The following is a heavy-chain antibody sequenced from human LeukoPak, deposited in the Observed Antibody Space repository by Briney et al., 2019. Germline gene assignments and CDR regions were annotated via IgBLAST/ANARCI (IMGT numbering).Heavy chain of an antibody. V-gene: IGHV3-74*01. Sequence: PGGSLRLSCAVSGLTFSNSWMHWVRQAPGKGLVWVSRINADGRITTYADSVKGRFTVSRDNAKNTLYLQMNSLRAEDTAVYYCASNNGGDSNYWGQGTLVTVSS. J-gene: IGHJ4*02. CDR3: ASNNGGDSNY. CDR2: INADGRIT. D-gene: IGHD4-23*01. CDR1: GLTFSNSW.